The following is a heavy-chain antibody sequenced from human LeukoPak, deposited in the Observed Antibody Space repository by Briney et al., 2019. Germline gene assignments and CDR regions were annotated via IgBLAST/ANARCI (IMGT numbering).Heavy chain of an antibody. CDR1: GFTFTSSA. Sequence: SVKVSCKASGFTFTSSAVQWVRQARGQRLEWIGWIVVGSGNTNYAQKFQERVTITRDMSTSTAYMELSSLRSEDTAVYYCAADQRSSWANWFDPWGQGTLVTVSS. CDR3: AADQRSSWANWFDP. V-gene: IGHV1-58*01. CDR2: IVVGSGNT. D-gene: IGHD6-13*01. J-gene: IGHJ5*02.